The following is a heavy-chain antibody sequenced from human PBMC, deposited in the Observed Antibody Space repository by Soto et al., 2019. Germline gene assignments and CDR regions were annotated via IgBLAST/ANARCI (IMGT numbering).Heavy chain of an antibody. V-gene: IGHV1-69*02. D-gene: IGHD3-10*01. Sequence: QVQLVQSGAEVKKPGSSVKVSCKASGGTFSSYTISWVRQAPGQGLEWMGRIIPILGIANYAQKFQGRVTITADKSTSTADMELSSLRSEDTAVYYCEYYGSGSYPPYYFAYWGQGTLVTVSS. CDR1: GGTFSSYT. J-gene: IGHJ4*02. CDR3: EYYGSGSYPPYYFAY. CDR2: IIPILGIA.